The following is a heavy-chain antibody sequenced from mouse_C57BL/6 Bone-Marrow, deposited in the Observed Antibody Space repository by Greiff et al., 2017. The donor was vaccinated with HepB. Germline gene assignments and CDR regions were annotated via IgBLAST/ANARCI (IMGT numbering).Heavy chain of an antibody. CDR3: ARNYYGNSSDY. Sequence: DVKLVESGGGLVKPGGSLKLSCAASGFTFSDYGMHWVRQAPEKGLEWVAYISSGSSTIYYADTVKGRFTISRDNAKNTLFLQMTSLRSEDTAMYYCARNYYGNSSDYWGQGTTLTVSS. D-gene: IGHD1-1*01. CDR2: ISSGSSTI. J-gene: IGHJ2*01. V-gene: IGHV5-17*01. CDR1: GFTFSDYG.